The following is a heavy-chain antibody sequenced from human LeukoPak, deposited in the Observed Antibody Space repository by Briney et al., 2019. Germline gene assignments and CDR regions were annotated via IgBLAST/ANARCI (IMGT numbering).Heavy chain of an antibody. Sequence: PGGSLRLSCAASGFTFSSYDMHWVRQATGKGLEWVSAIGTAGDTYYPGSVKGRFTISRENAKNSLYLQMNSLRAGDTAVYYCARALAVAGTYYYGMDVWGRGTTVTVSS. D-gene: IGHD6-19*01. CDR3: ARALAVAGTYYYGMDV. CDR1: GFTFSSYD. V-gene: IGHV3-13*04. J-gene: IGHJ6*02. CDR2: IGTAGDT.